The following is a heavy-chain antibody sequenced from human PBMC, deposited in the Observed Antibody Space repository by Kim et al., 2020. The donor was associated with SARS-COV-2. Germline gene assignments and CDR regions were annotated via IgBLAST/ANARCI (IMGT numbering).Heavy chain of an antibody. CDR1: GASVSSSDYL. V-gene: IGHV4-61*08. CDR2: IYYSGST. D-gene: IGHD3-16*01. J-gene: IGHJ4*02. CDR3: ARGPIMTTDY. Sequence: SETLSLTCTVSGASVSSSDYLWIWIRQPPGQGLEWIGDIYYSGSTNYNPSLKSRVTISADTSKNQFSLQLNSVTAADTAMYYCARGPIMTTDYWGQGTLVTVSS.